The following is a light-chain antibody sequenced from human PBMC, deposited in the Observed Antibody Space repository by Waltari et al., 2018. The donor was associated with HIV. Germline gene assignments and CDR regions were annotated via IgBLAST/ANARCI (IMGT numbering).Light chain of an antibody. CDR1: TSNVGGDF. J-gene: IGLJ2*01. CDR2: NDN. V-gene: IGLV1-44*01. Sequence: QSVITQPPSVSGTPGQRVTISCSGTTSNVGGDFVTWYQQLPGSAPKLVIYNDNPRPSGVPDRFSASKSGTSASLAIRGLQSDDEGDYYCAAWDGGLNGPIFGGGTKLTVL. CDR3: AAWDGGLNGPI.